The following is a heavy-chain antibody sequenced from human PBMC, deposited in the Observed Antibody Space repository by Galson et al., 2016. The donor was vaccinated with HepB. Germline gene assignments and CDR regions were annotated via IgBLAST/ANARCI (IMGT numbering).Heavy chain of an antibody. CDR2: INHSGRT. D-gene: IGHD6-6*01. J-gene: IGHJ6*02. CDR1: GGSFSSNF. CDR3: ARGHRYTSSSNFYFFSYGMDV. Sequence: SETLSLTCAVYGGSFSSNFWTWIRQSPGKGLEWIGEINHSGRTFYNPSLKSRVTVSIDTSKNQFSLKVNSVTAADTALYYCARGHRYTSSSNFYFFSYGMDVWGQGTPVTVSS. V-gene: IGHV4-34*01.